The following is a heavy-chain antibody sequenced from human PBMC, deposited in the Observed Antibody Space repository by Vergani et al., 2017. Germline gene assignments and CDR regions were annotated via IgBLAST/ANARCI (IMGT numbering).Heavy chain of an antibody. CDR1: GYTFTGYY. D-gene: IGHD3-22*01. Sequence: QVQLVQSGAEVKKPGASVKVSCKASGYTFTGYYMHWVRQAPGQGLEWMGWINPNSGGTNYAQKFQGRVTISRDNAKNTLYLQMNSLRAEDTAVYYCARDSDYYDSSGWFDPWGQGTLVTVSS. CDR3: ARDSDYYDSSGWFDP. J-gene: IGHJ5*02. V-gene: IGHV1-2*02. CDR2: INPNSGGT.